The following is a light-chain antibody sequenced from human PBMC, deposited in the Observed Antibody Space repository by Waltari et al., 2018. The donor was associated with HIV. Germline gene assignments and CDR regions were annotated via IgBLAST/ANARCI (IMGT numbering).Light chain of an antibody. CDR1: SSNIGSDT. Sequence: QSVLTQPPSASGTPGQRVTISCSGSSSNIGSDTVNWYQPLPGTAPKLLICSNNQRPSGVPDRFSGSKSGTSASLAISGLQSEDEADYYCAAWDDSLNVVFGGGTKLTVL. J-gene: IGLJ2*01. V-gene: IGLV1-44*01. CDR2: SNN. CDR3: AAWDDSLNVV.